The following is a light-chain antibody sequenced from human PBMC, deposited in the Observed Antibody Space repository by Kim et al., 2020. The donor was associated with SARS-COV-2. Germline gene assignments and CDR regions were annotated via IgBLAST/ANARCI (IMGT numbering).Light chain of an antibody. V-gene: IGKV1-27*01. CDR2: AAS. CDR3: QKYNTAPWT. J-gene: IGKJ1*01. Sequence: AAVGDGVTISGRASQCISNYLAWYQQKPGQAPKLLIYAASALQFGVSSRFNGSGSGTDFTLTISDLQPEDVATYYCQKYNTAPWTFGHGTKVEIK. CDR1: QCISNY.